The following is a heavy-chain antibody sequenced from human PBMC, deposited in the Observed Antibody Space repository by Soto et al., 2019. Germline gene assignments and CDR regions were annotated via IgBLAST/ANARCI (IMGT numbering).Heavy chain of an antibody. D-gene: IGHD2-8*01. CDR2: ISSSGTTI. V-gene: IGHV3-48*03. Sequence: GGSLRLSCAASGFTFSTYEMNWVRQAPGKGLEWVSYISSSGTTIYYADSVKGRFTISRDNAKNSLYLQMSSLRDEDTAVYYCAKYCSSDVCFDYWGQGTLVTVSS. CDR3: AKYCSSDVCFDY. J-gene: IGHJ4*02. CDR1: GFTFSTYE.